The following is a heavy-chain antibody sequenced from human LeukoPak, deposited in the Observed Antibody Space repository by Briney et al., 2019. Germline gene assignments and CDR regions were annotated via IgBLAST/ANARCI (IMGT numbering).Heavy chain of an antibody. V-gene: IGHV3-49*04. D-gene: IGHD3-3*01. Sequence: GGSLRLSCTASGFTFGDYSLSWVRQAPEKGLEWVGFIRRKGCGGTTEYAPSVKGRFIISRDFYKSTAYLQMNSLKTEDTAVYYCTRDHDFWSGPFDVWGKGTTVTVSS. CDR1: GFTFGDYS. CDR3: TRDHDFWSGPFDV. CDR2: IRRKGCGGTT. J-gene: IGHJ6*04.